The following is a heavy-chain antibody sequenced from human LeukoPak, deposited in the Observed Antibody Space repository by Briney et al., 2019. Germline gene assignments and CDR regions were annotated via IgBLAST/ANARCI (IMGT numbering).Heavy chain of an antibody. CDR3: AKDLGSVVTPPSLDY. CDR2: IAGGGGTT. J-gene: IGHJ4*02. D-gene: IGHD4-23*01. V-gene: IGHV3-23*01. Sequence: GGSLRLSCAASEFTFSSYAMSWVRQAPGKGLEWVSVIAGGGGTTYYADSVKGRFTISRDNSKNTLYLQMNSLRAEDTAVYYCAKDLGSVVTPPSLDYWGQGTLVTVSS. CDR1: EFTFSSYA.